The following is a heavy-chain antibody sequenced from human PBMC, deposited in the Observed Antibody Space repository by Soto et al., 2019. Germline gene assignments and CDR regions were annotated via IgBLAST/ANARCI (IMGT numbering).Heavy chain of an antibody. CDR3: ARDGLLFSGPYRPSRFDY. CDR2: IKHDTSEA. D-gene: IGHD3-16*02. Sequence: EVQLVESGGGLVQPGRSLRLSCAASGFKFRDYWMSWVRQAPGKGLEWVGNIKHDTSEAHYADSVKGRFTITRDSIKNFVFLQMNGLRADDTASYYCARDGLLFSGPYRPSRFDYWGLGTQVTVSS. CDR1: GFKFRDYW. J-gene: IGHJ4*02. V-gene: IGHV3-7*03.